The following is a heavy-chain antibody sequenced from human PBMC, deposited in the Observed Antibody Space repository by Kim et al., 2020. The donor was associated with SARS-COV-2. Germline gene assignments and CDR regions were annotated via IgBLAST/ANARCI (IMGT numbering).Heavy chain of an antibody. J-gene: IGHJ4*02. Sequence: GGSLRLSCAASGFAFSRYSIHWVRQAPGKGLEWVALISPDGTKKYYADSVKGRFSISRDSSENTLFVEMNSLRPEDTAVYYCTTGGDSSGFYYWGQGTL. CDR2: ISPDGTKK. V-gene: IGHV3-30*04. CDR3: TTGGDSSGFYY. CDR1: GFAFSRYS. D-gene: IGHD3-22*01.